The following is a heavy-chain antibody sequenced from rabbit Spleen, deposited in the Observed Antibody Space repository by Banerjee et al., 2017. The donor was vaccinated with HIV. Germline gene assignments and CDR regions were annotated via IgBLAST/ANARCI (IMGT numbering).Heavy chain of an antibody. Sequence: QSLEESGGGLVKPGASLTLTCKASGFSFSSSYSMCWVRQAPGKGLEWIACIAASSSSNAYSATWAKGRFTCSKTSSTTVTLQMTSLTVADTATYFCARDTASSFSSYGMDLWGQGTLVTVS. CDR2: IAASSSSNA. CDR1: GFSFSSSYS. D-gene: IGHD8-1*01. J-gene: IGHJ6*01. V-gene: IGHV1S40*01. CDR3: ARDTASSFSSYGMDL.